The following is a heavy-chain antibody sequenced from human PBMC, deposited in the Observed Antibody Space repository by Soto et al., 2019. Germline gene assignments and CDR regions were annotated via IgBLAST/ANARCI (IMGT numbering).Heavy chain of an antibody. V-gene: IGHV3-49*04. Sequence: HPGGSLRLSCTASGFTFGDYAMSWVRQAPGKGLEWVGFIRSKAYGGTTEYAASVKGRFTISRDDSKSIAYLQMNSLKTEDTAVYHCTRNVIAVVWGQGTLVTVSS. CDR2: IRSKAYGGTT. CDR3: TRNVIAVV. J-gene: IGHJ4*02. D-gene: IGHD6-19*01. CDR1: GFTFGDYA.